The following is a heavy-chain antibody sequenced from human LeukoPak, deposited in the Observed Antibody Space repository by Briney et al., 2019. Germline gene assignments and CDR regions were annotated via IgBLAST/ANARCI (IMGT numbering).Heavy chain of an antibody. V-gene: IGHV1-46*01. J-gene: IGHJ4*02. D-gene: IGHD3-22*01. CDR1: GYTFTSYY. CDR2: INPSGGST. CDR3: ARDPDPADDSSAYCFDY. Sequence: ASVKVSCKASGYTFTSYYMYWVRQAPGQGLEWMGIINPSGGSTSYAQKFQGRVTMTRDTSTSTVYLELSSLRSEDTAVYFSARDPDPADDSSAYCFDYWGQGTLVTVSS.